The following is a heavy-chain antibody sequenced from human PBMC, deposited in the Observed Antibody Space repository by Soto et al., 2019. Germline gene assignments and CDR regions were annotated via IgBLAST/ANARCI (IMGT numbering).Heavy chain of an antibody. D-gene: IGHD4-4*01. Sequence: QVQLVQSGAEVKKPGASVKVSCKASGCTFTGYYMHWVRQAPGQGLEWMGWINPNSGGTNYAQKFQGWVTMTRDTSISTAYMELSRLRSDDTAVYYCASSTVTTPYYYYYGMDVWGQGTTVTVSS. V-gene: IGHV1-2*04. J-gene: IGHJ6*02. CDR1: GCTFTGYY. CDR3: ASSTVTTPYYYYYGMDV. CDR2: INPNSGGT.